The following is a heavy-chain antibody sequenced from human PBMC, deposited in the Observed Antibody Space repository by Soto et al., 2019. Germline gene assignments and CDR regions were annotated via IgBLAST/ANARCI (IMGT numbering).Heavy chain of an antibody. CDR1: GFTFSRYY. Sequence: QLVESGGGLVEPGESLRLSCAASGFTFSRYYMNWVRQAPGKGLEWVSSISSTSTYTHYADSLKGRFTISRDNAKQLLYLQMDSLRVEDTAVYYCARDDGLSSTNVKAFDMWGQGTKVTVSP. CDR2: ISSTSTYT. D-gene: IGHD2-2*01. J-gene: IGHJ3*02. V-gene: IGHV3-21*01. CDR3: ARDDGLSSTNVKAFDM.